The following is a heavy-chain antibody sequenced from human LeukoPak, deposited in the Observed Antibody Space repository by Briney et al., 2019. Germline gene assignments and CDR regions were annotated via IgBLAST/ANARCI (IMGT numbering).Heavy chain of an antibody. J-gene: IGHJ4*02. D-gene: IGHD3-3*01. CDR2: ISAYNGNT. CDR3: AISPITIFGVVTSIPY. Sequence: GASVKVSCKASGYTFTSYGISWVRQAPGQGLEWTGWISAYNGNTNYAQKFQGRVTMTRNTSISTAYMELSSLRSEDTAVYYCAISPITIFGVVTSIPYWGQGTLVTVSS. V-gene: IGHV1-18*01. CDR1: GYTFTSYG.